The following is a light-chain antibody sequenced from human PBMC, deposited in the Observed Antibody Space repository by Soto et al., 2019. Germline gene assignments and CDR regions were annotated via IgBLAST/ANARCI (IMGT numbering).Light chain of an antibody. V-gene: IGKV4-1*01. CDR3: QQYYSTPPYT. Sequence: DIVMTQSPDSLAVSLGERATINCKSSQSVLYRSNNKNYLAWYQQKPGQPPKLLIYWASTRESGVPDRFSGSGSRTDFTLTISSLQAEDVAVYYCQQYYSTPPYTFGQGTKLEIK. J-gene: IGKJ2*01. CDR2: WAS. CDR1: QSVLYRSNNKNY.